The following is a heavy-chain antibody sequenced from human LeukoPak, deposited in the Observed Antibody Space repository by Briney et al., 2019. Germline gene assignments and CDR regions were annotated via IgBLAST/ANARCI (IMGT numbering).Heavy chain of an antibody. Sequence: ASVKVSCKASGYTFTNYGISWVRQAPGQGLEWMGWISAYNGNTNYAQKLQGRVTMTTDTSTSTAYMELRSLRSDDTAVYYCARAGATTRISYYYGMDVWGQGTTVTASS. CDR3: ARAGATTRISYYYGMDV. CDR2: ISAYNGNT. CDR1: GYTFTNYG. D-gene: IGHD1-26*01. V-gene: IGHV1-18*01. J-gene: IGHJ6*02.